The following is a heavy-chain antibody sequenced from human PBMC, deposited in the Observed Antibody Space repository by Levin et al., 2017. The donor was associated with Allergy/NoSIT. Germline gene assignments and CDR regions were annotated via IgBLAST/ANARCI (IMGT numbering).Heavy chain of an antibody. CDR2: ISYDGSNK. V-gene: IGHV3-30-3*01. J-gene: IGHJ3*02. Sequence: GESLKISCAASGFTFSSYAMHWVRQAPGKGLEWVAVISYDGSNKYYADSVKGRFTISRDNSKNTLYLQMNSLRAEDTAVYYCARRSDAFDIWGQGTMVTVSS. D-gene: IGHD3-10*01. CDR3: ARRSDAFDI. CDR1: GFTFSSYA.